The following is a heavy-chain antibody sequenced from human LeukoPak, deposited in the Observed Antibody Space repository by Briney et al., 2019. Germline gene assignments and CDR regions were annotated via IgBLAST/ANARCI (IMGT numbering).Heavy chain of an antibody. CDR2: INHSGST. V-gene: IGHV4-34*01. D-gene: IGHD4-17*01. Sequence: SETLSLTCAVYGGSFSGYYWSWIRQPPGKGLEWIGEINHSGSTSYNPSLKSRVTISVDTSKNQFSLKLSSVTAADTAVYYCARQHGDLDYWGQGTLVTVSS. J-gene: IGHJ4*02. CDR1: GGSFSGYY. CDR3: ARQHGDLDY.